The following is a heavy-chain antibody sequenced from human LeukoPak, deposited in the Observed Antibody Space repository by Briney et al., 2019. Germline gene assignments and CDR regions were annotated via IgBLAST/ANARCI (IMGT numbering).Heavy chain of an antibody. V-gene: IGHV6-1*01. CDR1: GDRVSSNSAA. J-gene: IGHJ6*02. Sequence: SQTLSLTCVISGDRVSSNSAAWNWIGQSPSRGLEWLGRTYYRSKWHYDYAESVKRRITVNPDTSKNQFSLQLNSVTPEDTAVYYCARQSSTDYYYYGLNVWGQGTTVAVSS. CDR3: ARQSSTDYYYYGLNV. D-gene: IGHD1-1*01. CDR2: TYYRSKWHY.